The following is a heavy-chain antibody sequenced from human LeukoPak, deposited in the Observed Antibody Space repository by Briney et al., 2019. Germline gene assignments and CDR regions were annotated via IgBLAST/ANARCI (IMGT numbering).Heavy chain of an antibody. V-gene: IGHV1-2*02. CDR2: INPNSGGT. D-gene: IGHD3-3*01. CDR1: GYTFTGYY. J-gene: IGHJ6*02. CDR3: ARGGYDFVYYYYGMDV. Sequence: ASVKVSCKASGYTFTGYYMHWVRQAPGQGLEWMGWINPNSGGTNYAQKFQGRVTMTRDTSISTAYMELGRLRSDDTAVYYCARGGYDFVYYYYGMDVWGQGTTVTVSS.